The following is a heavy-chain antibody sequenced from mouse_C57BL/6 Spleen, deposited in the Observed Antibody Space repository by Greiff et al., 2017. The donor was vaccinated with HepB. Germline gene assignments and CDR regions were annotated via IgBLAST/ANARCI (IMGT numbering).Heavy chain of an antibody. V-gene: IGHV1-69*01. CDR2: IDPSDSYT. D-gene: IGHD2-12*01. J-gene: IGHJ3*01. CDR1: GYTFTSYW. Sequence: VQLQQPGAELVMPGASVKLSCKASGYTFTSYWMHWVKQRPGQGLEWIGEIDPSDSYTNYNQKFKGKSTLTVDKSSSTAYMQLSSLTSEDSAVYYCATPYSSWFAYWGQGTLVTVSA. CDR3: ATPYSSWFAY.